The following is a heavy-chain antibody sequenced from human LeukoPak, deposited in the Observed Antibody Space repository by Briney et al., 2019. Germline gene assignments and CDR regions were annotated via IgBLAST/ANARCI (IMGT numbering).Heavy chain of an antibody. Sequence: PGGSLRLSCAASGFTFSSYSMNWVRQAPGKGLEWVSSISSSNSFIYYADSVKGRFTISRDNAKNPLYLQMNSLRAEDTAVYYCASRYCTNGVCHFDYWGQGTLVTVSS. V-gene: IGHV3-21*01. D-gene: IGHD2-8*01. CDR2: ISSSNSFI. CDR1: GFTFSSYS. J-gene: IGHJ4*02. CDR3: ASRYCTNGVCHFDY.